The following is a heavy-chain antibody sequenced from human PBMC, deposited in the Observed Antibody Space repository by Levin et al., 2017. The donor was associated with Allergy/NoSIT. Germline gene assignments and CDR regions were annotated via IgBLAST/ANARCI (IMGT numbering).Heavy chain of an antibody. D-gene: IGHD3-10*01. CDR1: GFTFSNHA. CDR3: ARGDGSGTYHPEYYYYNGTDV. V-gene: IGHV3-30-3*01. J-gene: IGHJ6*02. Sequence: GGSLRLSCAASGFTFSNHAMHWVRQAPGKGLEWVTIISSDGSNRYYADSVKGRFTISRDNSKNTLYLQMNSLRAEDTAVYYCARGDGSGTYHPEYYYYNGTDVWGQGTTVTVSS. CDR2: ISSDGSNR.